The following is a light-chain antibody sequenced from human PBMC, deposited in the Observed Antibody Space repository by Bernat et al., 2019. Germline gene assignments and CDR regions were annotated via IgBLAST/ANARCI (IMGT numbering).Light chain of an antibody. J-gene: IGLJ2*01. CDR2: KNS. V-gene: IGLV3-25*03. CDR3: QSADSSGTYVV. Sequence: SYELTQPPPVSVSPGPTARITCSGDALPKQYAYWYQQKPGQPPVLVIYKNSERPSGIPGRFSGSSSGTTVTLTISGVQAEDEADYYCQSADSSGTYVVFGGGTKLTVL. CDR1: ALPKQY.